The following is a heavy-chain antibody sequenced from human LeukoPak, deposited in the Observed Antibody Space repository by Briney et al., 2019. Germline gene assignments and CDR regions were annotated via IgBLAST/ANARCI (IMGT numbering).Heavy chain of an antibody. V-gene: IGHV4-38-2*01. Sequence: SETLSLTCAVSGYSISSGYYWGWIRQPPGKGLEWIGSIHHSGSTYYNPSLKSRVTISVDTSKNQFSLKLSSVTAADTAVYYCARALDDFDYWGQGTLVTVSS. D-gene: IGHD1-1*01. J-gene: IGHJ4*02. CDR2: IHHSGST. CDR3: ARALDDFDY. CDR1: GYSISSGYY.